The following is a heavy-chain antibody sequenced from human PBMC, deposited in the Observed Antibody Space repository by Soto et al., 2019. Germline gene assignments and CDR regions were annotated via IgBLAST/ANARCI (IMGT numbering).Heavy chain of an antibody. CDR1: GYTFTSYG. J-gene: IGHJ6*02. CDR2: ISVYNGNT. V-gene: IGHV1-18*04. D-gene: IGHD3-3*01. CDR3: ASDRHRVSGMDV. Sequence: QVQLVQSGAEVQKPGDSVKVSCKASGYTFTSYGISWVRQAHGQGLEWMGWISVYNGNTNYAQKLQGRVTMTTDTSTSTDYMELRSMRSDDTAVYYCASDRHRVSGMDVWGQVTTVTVSS.